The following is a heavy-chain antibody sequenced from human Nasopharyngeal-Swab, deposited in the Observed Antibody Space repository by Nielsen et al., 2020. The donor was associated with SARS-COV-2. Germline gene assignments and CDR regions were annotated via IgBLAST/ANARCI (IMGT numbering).Heavy chain of an antibody. CDR1: GFTFSSYW. CDR3: AKASIVGATDFDY. Sequence: GESLKISCAASGFTFSSYWMSWVRQAPGKGLEWVANIKQDGSEKYYVDSVKGRFTISRDNAKNSLYLQMNSLRAEDTAVYYCAKASIVGATDFDYWGQGTLVTVSS. V-gene: IGHV3-7*01. CDR2: IKQDGSEK. D-gene: IGHD1-26*01. J-gene: IGHJ4*02.